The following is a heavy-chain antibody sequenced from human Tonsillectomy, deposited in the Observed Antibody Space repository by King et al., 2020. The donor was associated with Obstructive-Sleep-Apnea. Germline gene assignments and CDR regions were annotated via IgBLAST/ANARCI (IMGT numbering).Heavy chain of an antibody. J-gene: IGHJ4*02. V-gene: IGHV5-51*01. CDR1: GYRFTSYW. Sequence: VQLVESGAEVKKPGESLKISCKGSGYRFTSYWIGWVRQMPGKGLEWMGIIYPGDSDTRYSPSFQGQVTISADKSISTAYLQWSSLKASDTAMYYCARRYYYGSGSSYFDYRGQGTLVTVSS. CDR3: ARRYYYGSGSSYFDY. D-gene: IGHD3-10*01. CDR2: IYPGDSDT.